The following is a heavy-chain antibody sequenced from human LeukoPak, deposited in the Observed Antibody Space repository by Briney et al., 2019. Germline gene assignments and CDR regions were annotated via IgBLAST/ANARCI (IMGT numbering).Heavy chain of an antibody. J-gene: IGHJ3*02. CDR1: GGSISSSSYY. Sequence: PSETLSLTCTVSGGSISSSSYYWGWIRQPPGKGLEWIGSIYYSGSTYYNPSLKSRVTISVDTSKNQFSLKLSSVTAADTAVYHCARVPDSSGYGDSFFDIWGQGTMVTVSS. D-gene: IGHD3-22*01. V-gene: IGHV4-39*01. CDR2: IYYSGST. CDR3: ARVPDSSGYGDSFFDI.